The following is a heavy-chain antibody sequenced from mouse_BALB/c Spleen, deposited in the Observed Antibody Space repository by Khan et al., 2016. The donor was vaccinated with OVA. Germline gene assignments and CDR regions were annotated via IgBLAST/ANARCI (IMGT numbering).Heavy chain of an antibody. V-gene: IGHV3-2*02. CDR1: GYSITSNYA. CDR2: ISYSGRT. D-gene: IGHD1-1*01. J-gene: IGHJ4*01. CDR3: ARGNYYGYAMDY. Sequence: EVKLEVSGPGLVKPSQSLSLTCTVTGYSITSNYAWNWIRQFPGNKLEWMGYISYSGRTSSIPSLKSRISITRDTSKNQFFLQLNSVTTEDTATYYCARGNYYGYAMDYWGQGTSVTVSS.